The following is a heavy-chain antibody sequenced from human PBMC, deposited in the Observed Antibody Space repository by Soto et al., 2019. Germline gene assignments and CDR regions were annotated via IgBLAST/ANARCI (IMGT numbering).Heavy chain of an antibody. V-gene: IGHV1-69*13. D-gene: IGHD5-12*01. CDR3: ARDRSRDSYNSRSFGN. CDR1: GGAFSSFG. J-gene: IGHJ4*02. Sequence: GASVKVSWEASGGAFSSFGWNWVRHAPEQGLEWMGGIIPLYGTANHAQRFQGRVTISADESTSTVYMELISLRSEDTAIYYCARDRSRDSYNSRSFGNRGQGTLVTLSS. CDR2: IIPLYGTA.